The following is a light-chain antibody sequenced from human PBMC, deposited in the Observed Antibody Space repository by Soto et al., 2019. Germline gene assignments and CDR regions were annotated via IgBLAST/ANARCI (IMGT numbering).Light chain of an antibody. J-gene: IGKJ4*01. V-gene: IGKV3-20*01. Sequence: EIVLTQSPGTLSLSPGERATLSCRASQSVSSSYLAWYQQKPGQAPRLLIYGASSRATGIPDRFSGSGSGTDFTFTISRLEPEEFAVYYCHQYDSSPLTFGGGTKVEIK. CDR3: HQYDSSPLT. CDR1: QSVSSSY. CDR2: GAS.